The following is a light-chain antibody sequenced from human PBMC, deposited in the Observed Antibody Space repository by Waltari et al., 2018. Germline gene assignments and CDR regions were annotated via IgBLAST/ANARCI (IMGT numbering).Light chain of an antibody. CDR1: QSISSY. CDR3: QQSYSTPWT. CDR2: AAS. V-gene: IGKV1-39*01. Sequence: DIQMTQSPSSLSASVGDRVTITCRASQSISSYLHWYQQIPGKAPKLLFYAASSLQSGVPSRFSGSGSGTEFTLTISSLQPEDFATYDCQQSYSTPWTFGQGTKVEIK. J-gene: IGKJ1*01.